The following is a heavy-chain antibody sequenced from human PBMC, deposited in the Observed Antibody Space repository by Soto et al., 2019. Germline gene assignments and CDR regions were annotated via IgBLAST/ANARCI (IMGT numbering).Heavy chain of an antibody. CDR3: ARHAVHSSGLTGY. CDR2: IDYSGST. Sequence: QLQLQESGPGLVKPSETLSLTCTVSGGSISSSSYYWGWIRQPPGKGLEWIGSIDYSGSTYYNPALQGGVPMSVDTSEEQFSLKLSFVPAADSAVYYCARHAVHSSGLTGYWGQGTLGSVSS. V-gene: IGHV4-39*01. J-gene: IGHJ4*02. CDR1: GGSISSSSYY. D-gene: IGHD6-19*01.